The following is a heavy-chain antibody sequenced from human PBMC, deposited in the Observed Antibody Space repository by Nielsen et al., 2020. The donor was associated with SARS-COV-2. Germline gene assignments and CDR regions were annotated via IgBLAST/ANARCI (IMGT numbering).Heavy chain of an antibody. Sequence: GGSLRLSCAASGFTFSSYDMHWVRQATGKGLEWVSAIGTAGDTYYPGSVKGRFTISRENAKNTLYLQMNSLRAEDTAVYYCASLVDTAMVNPLYGMDVWGQGTTVTVSS. CDR2: IGTAGDT. CDR3: ASLVDTAMVNPLYGMDV. V-gene: IGHV3-13*01. CDR1: GFTFSSYD. J-gene: IGHJ6*02. D-gene: IGHD5-18*01.